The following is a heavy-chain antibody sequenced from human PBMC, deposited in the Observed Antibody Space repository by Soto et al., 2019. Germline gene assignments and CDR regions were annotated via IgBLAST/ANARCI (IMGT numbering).Heavy chain of an antibody. CDR3: AKDGNRITIFGVVNYPLDY. J-gene: IGHJ4*02. D-gene: IGHD3-3*01. CDR2: ISGSGGST. Sequence: GGSLRLSCAASGFTFSSYAMSWVRQAPGKGLEWVSAISGSGGSTYYADSVKGRFTISRDNSKNTLYLQMNSLRAEDTAVYYCAKDGNRITIFGVVNYPLDYWGQGTLVTVSS. V-gene: IGHV3-23*01. CDR1: GFTFSSYA.